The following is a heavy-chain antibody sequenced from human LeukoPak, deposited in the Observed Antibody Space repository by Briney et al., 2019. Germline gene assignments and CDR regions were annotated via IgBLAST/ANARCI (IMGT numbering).Heavy chain of an antibody. J-gene: IGHJ5*02. Sequence: GASVKVSCKASGYTFTSYGISWVQQAPGQGLEWMGWISAYNGNTNYAQKLQGRVTMTTDTSTSTAYMELRSLRSDDTAVYYCARERVLPSAYWFDPWGQGTLVTVSS. V-gene: IGHV1-18*01. CDR3: ARERVLPSAYWFDP. CDR2: ISAYNGNT. D-gene: IGHD2/OR15-2a*01. CDR1: GYTFTSYG.